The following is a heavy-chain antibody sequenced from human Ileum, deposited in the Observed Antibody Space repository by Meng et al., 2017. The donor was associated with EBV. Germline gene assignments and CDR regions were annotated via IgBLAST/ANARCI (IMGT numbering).Heavy chain of an antibody. V-gene: IGHV1-8*01. CDR2: MNSYTGNA. J-gene: IGHJ5*02. Sequence: QEGLGQSGGEGKKPVASVKVSCNASRYTFINRDINWVRQAAGQGLESIGWMNSYTGNAGYAQKFRGRVTMTRDTSINTAYLEVISLTSEDTAVYYCARGSGAGGRDWFDPWGQGTLVTVSS. D-gene: IGHD3-16*01. CDR3: ARGSGAGGRDWFDP. CDR1: RYTFINRD.